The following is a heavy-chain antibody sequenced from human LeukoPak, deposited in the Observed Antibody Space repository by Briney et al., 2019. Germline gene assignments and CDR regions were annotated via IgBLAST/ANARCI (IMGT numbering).Heavy chain of an antibody. CDR1: GGSFSGYY. D-gene: IGHD3-16*01. V-gene: IGHV4-34*01. Sequence: PSETLSLTCAVYGGSFSGYYWSWIRQPPGKGLEWIGEINHSGSTNYNPSLKSRVTISVDTSKNQFSLKLSSVTAADTAVYYCARVGSLRSFFDYWGKEPWSPSPQ. CDR3: ARVGSLRSFFDY. CDR2: INHSGST. J-gene: IGHJ4*01.